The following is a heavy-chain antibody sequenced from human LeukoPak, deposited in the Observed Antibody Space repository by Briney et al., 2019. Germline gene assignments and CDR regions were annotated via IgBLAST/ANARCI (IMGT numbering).Heavy chain of an antibody. V-gene: IGHV4-39*01. J-gene: IGHJ4*02. CDR2: IYHSGST. CDR3: ARHKYSGSFDY. D-gene: IGHD1-26*01. Sequence: SETLSLTCTVSGGSISSGSYYWGWIRQPPGKGLEWIGSIYHSGSTYYNPSLKSRVTISVDTSKNQFSLKLSSVTAADTAVYYCARHKYSGSFDYWGQGTLVTVSS. CDR1: GGSISSGSYY.